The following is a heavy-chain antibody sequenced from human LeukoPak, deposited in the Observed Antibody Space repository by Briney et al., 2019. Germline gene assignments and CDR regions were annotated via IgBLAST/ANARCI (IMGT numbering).Heavy chain of an antibody. CDR2: ISCNSGYI. V-gene: IGHV3-9*01. CDR1: GFTFDDYA. CDR3: AKDLGNSGSYDYFDY. D-gene: IGHD1-26*01. J-gene: IGHJ4*02. Sequence: GRSLRLSCAASGFTFDDYAMHWVRQAPGKGLEWVSGISCNSGYIGYADSVKGRFTISRDNAKNSLYLQMNSLRAEDTALYYCAKDLGNSGSYDYFDYWGQGTLVTVCS.